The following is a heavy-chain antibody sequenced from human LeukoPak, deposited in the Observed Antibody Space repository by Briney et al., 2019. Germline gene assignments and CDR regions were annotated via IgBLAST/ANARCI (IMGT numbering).Heavy chain of an antibody. Sequence: AGGSLRLSCAASGFTFSDYYMSWIRQAPGKGLEWVSYISRSGGTVYYAASVKGRFTISRDNAKNSLYLQMNSLRAEDTAVYYCARYTVLVSGTFDYWGQGTLVTVSS. D-gene: IGHD5-18*01. J-gene: IGHJ4*02. V-gene: IGHV3-11*01. CDR1: GFTFSDYY. CDR3: ARYTVLVSGTFDY. CDR2: ISRSGGTV.